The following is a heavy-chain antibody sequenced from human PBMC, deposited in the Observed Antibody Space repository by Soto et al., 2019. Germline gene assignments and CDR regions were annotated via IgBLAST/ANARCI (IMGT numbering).Heavy chain of an antibody. Sequence: SETLSLTCTVSGGSISSSSYYWGWIRQPPGKGLEWIGSIYYSGSTYHNPSLKSRVTISVDTSKNQFSLKLSSVTAADTAVYYCARVRYYYDSSGYRGGSHFEYWGQGTLVTVSS. CDR3: ARVRYYYDSSGYRGGSHFEY. J-gene: IGHJ4*02. CDR1: GGSISSSSYY. V-gene: IGHV4-39*07. D-gene: IGHD3-22*01. CDR2: IYYSGST.